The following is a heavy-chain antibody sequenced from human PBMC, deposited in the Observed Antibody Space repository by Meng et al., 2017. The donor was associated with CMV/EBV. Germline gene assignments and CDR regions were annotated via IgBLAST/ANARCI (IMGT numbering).Heavy chain of an antibody. CDR1: GDMVSSNSAA. CDR2: TYYRSKWYN. J-gene: IGHJ5*02. Sequence: QVKLQQSGPGLGKPPQTPSSTCAIAGDMVSSNSAAWNWIRQSPSRGLEWLGRTYYRSKWYNDYAVSVKSRITINPDTSKNQFSLQLNSVTPEDTAVYHCARGIDFCDPWGQGTLVTVSS. CDR3: ARGIDFCDP. V-gene: IGHV6-1*01. D-gene: IGHD3/OR15-3a*01.